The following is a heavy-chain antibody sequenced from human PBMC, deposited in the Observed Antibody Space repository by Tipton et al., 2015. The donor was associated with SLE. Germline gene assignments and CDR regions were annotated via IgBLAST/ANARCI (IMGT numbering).Heavy chain of an antibody. J-gene: IGHJ3*02. CDR1: GGSISSSSYY. CDR3: ARPLCSSTSCRGDAFDI. V-gene: IGHV4-61*05. CDR2: IYYSGST. Sequence: TLSLTCTVSGGSISSSSYYWSWIRQPPGKGLEWIGYIYYSGSTYYNPSLKSRVTISVDTSKNQFSLKLSTVTAADTAVYYCARPLCSSTSCRGDAFDIWGQGTMVTVSS. D-gene: IGHD2-2*01.